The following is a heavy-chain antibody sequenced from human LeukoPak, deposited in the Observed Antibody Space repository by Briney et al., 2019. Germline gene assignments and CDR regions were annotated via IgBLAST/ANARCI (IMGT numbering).Heavy chain of an antibody. J-gene: IGHJ4*02. Sequence: PSETLSLTCTVSGGSISSSSYYWGWIRQPPGKGLEWIGSTYYSGSTYYHPSLKSRVTISVDTSKNQFSLKLSSVTAADTAVYYCARRRARDYAFDYWGQGTLVTVSS. CDR2: TYYSGST. D-gene: IGHD4-17*01. CDR1: GGSISSSSYY. V-gene: IGHV4-39*01. CDR3: ARRRARDYAFDY.